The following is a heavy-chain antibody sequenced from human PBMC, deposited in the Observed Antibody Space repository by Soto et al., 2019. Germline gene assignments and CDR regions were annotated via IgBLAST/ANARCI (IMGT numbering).Heavy chain of an antibody. D-gene: IGHD3-3*01. CDR3: ARGYNDFWSGYFTWFYP. J-gene: IGHJ5*02. Sequence: SETLSLTCTVSGGSISSYYWSWIRQPPGKGLEWIGYIYSSGSTNYNPSLKSRVTISLDTSKNQFSLKLSSVTAADTAVYYCARGYNDFWSGYFTWFYPWGQGTLVTVSA. CDR1: GGSISSYY. CDR2: IYSSGST. V-gene: IGHV4-59*01.